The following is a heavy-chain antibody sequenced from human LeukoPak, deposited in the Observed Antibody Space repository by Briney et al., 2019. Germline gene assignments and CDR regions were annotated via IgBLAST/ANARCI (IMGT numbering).Heavy chain of an antibody. CDR1: GGSISSYY. D-gene: IGHD6-19*01. Sequence: PSETLSLTCTVSGGSISSYYWSWIRQPPGRGLEWIGYIYYSGSTNYNPSLKSRVTISVDTSKNQFSLKLSSVTAADTAVYYCARDVYSSGWYRRDNWFDPWGQGTLVTVSS. V-gene: IGHV4-59*01. J-gene: IGHJ5*02. CDR2: IYYSGST. CDR3: ARDVYSSGWYRRDNWFDP.